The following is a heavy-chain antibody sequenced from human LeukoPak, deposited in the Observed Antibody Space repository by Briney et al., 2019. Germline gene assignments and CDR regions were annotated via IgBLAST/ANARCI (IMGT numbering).Heavy chain of an antibody. D-gene: IGHD2-2*01. Sequence: ASVKVSCKVSGSTLTELSMHWVRQAPGKGLEWMGGFDPEDGETIYAQKFQGRVTMTEDTSTDTAYMELSSLRSEDTAVYYCATGVYCSSTSCYRNQNYYYYYYMDVWGKGTTVTVSS. CDR3: ATGVYCSSTSCYRNQNYYYYYYMDV. V-gene: IGHV1-24*01. CDR1: GSTLTELS. J-gene: IGHJ6*03. CDR2: FDPEDGET.